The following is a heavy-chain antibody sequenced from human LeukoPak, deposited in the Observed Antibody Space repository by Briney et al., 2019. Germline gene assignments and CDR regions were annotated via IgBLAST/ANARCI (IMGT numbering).Heavy chain of an antibody. D-gene: IGHD3-22*01. CDR2: IYPGDSDT. J-gene: IGHJ5*02. Sequence: GESLQISCKGSGYSFTSYWIGWVRQMPGKGLEWMGIIYPGDSDTRYSPSFQDQVTISADKSISTAYLQWRSLKASDTAMYYCARDYYDSSGFYPGSKWFDPWGQGTLVTVSS. CDR3: ARDYYDSSGFYPGSKWFDP. V-gene: IGHV5-51*01. CDR1: GYSFTSYW.